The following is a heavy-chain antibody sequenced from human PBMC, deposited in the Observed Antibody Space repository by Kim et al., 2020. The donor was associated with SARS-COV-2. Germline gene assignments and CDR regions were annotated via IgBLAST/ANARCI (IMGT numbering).Heavy chain of an antibody. Sequence: VKGRFTLSRDNSRSTLYLQMNSLRVDDTAVYFCAKEGYASGTHDRPDFDFWGQGTQVTVSS. V-gene: IGHV3-30*02. CDR3: AKEGYASGTHDRPDFDF. J-gene: IGHJ4*02. D-gene: IGHD3-10*01.